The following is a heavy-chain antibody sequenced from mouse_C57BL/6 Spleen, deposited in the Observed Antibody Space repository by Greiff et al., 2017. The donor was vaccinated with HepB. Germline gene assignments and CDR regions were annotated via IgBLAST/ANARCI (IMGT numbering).Heavy chain of an antibody. CDR1: GYAFSSSW. J-gene: IGHJ4*01. V-gene: IGHV1-82*01. Sequence: VHLVESGPELVKPGASVKISCKASGYAFSSSWMNWVKQRPGKGLEWIGRIYPGDGDTNYNGKFKGKATLTADKSSSTAYMQLSSLTSEDSAVYFCARWDHYAMDYWGQRTSVTVSS. CDR2: IYPGDGDT. D-gene: IGHD4-1*01. CDR3: ARWDHYAMDY.